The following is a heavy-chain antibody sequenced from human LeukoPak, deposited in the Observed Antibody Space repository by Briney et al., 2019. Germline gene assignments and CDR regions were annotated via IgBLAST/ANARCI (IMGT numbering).Heavy chain of an antibody. D-gene: IGHD3-3*01. Sequence: PGGSLRLSCAASGFTFSSYWMHWVRQAPGKGLVWVSRISPDGSTTGHADSVKGRFTTSRDNAKNTLFLQMNSLRAEDTAVYYCTRDFDFSSAIWGQGTLVTASS. V-gene: IGHV3-74*01. CDR2: ISPDGSTT. CDR1: GFTFSSYW. CDR3: TRDFDFSSAI. J-gene: IGHJ4*02.